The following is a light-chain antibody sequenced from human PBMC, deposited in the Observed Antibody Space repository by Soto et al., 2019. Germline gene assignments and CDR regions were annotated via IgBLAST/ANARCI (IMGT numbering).Light chain of an antibody. V-gene: IGLV2-11*01. Sequence: QSVLTQPRSVSGSPGQSVSISCTGTSSDVGRYNYVSWYQQHPGKAPKLMIYDVSERPSGVPDRFSGSKSGNTASLTISGLQGDDEADYYCCSFAGSYTGVFGAGTKVTVL. CDR1: SSDVGRYNY. CDR3: CSFAGSYTGV. CDR2: DVS. J-gene: IGLJ1*01.